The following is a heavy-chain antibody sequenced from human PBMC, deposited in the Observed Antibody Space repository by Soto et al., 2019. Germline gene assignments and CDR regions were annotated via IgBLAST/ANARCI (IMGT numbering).Heavy chain of an antibody. Sequence: QVQLQESGPGLVKPSETLSLTCTVSGGSISNHYWSWIRQPPGKGLEWIGYFYYNGNTNYNPSLKSRVTMSVDTSKNQFSLKLSSVTAADTAVYYCARSNWYSEYWGQGTLVTVSS. CDR3: ARSNWYSEY. J-gene: IGHJ4*02. V-gene: IGHV4-59*11. D-gene: IGHD7-27*01. CDR1: GGSISNHY. CDR2: FYYNGNT.